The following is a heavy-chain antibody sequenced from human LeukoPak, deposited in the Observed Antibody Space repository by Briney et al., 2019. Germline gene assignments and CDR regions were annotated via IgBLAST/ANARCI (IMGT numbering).Heavy chain of an antibody. V-gene: IGHV3-30*02. CDR3: AKEKKWLRAFDY. D-gene: IGHD5-12*01. CDR1: GCTFSSYG. J-gene: IGHJ4*02. Sequence: GGSLILSCAASGCTFSSYGMHWVRQAPGMGLEWVAFIRYDGSNKYYADSVKGRFTISRDNSKNTLYLQMNSLRAEDTAVYYCAKEKKWLRAFDYWGQGTLVTVSS. CDR2: IRYDGSNK.